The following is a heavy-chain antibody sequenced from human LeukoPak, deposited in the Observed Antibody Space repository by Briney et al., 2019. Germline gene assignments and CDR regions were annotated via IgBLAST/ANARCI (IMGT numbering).Heavy chain of an antibody. CDR3: ARAESYDYVWGSPMNY. Sequence: GGSLRLSCAASGFTFSSYWMSWVRQAPGKGVEWVANIKQDGSEKYYVDSVKGRFTISRDNAKNSLYLQMNSLRAEDTAVYYCARAESYDYVWGSPMNYWGQGTLVTVSS. V-gene: IGHV3-7*01. D-gene: IGHD3-16*01. CDR2: IKQDGSEK. J-gene: IGHJ4*02. CDR1: GFTFSSYW.